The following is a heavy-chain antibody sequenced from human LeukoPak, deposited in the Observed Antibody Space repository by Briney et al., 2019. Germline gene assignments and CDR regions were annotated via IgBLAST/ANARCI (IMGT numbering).Heavy chain of an antibody. CDR3: AREYDFWSGYPRSDAFDI. Sequence: SETLSLTCTVSGDSISIGSYYWSWLRQPAGKGLEWIGHMNTTGSTKYNPSLKSRVTVSVDTSKNQFSLKLSSVTAADTAVYYCAREYDFWSGYPRSDAFDIWGQGTMVTVSS. J-gene: IGHJ3*02. D-gene: IGHD3-3*01. CDR1: GDSISIGSYY. CDR2: MNTTGST. V-gene: IGHV4-61*09.